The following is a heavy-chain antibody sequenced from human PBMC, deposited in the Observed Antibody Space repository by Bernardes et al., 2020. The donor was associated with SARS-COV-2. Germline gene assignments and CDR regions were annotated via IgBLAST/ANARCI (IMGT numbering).Heavy chain of an antibody. J-gene: IGHJ6*02. CDR1: GFTFSSYE. D-gene: IGHD3-3*01. Sequence: GGSLRLSCAASGFTFSSYEMNWVRQAPGKGLEWVSYISSSGSTIYYADSVKGRFTISRDNAKNSLYLQMNSLRAEDTAVYYCARDRLGITIFGGVYYYGMGVWSQGTTVTVSS. V-gene: IGHV3-48*03. CDR3: ARDRLGITIFGGVYYYGMGV. CDR2: ISSSGSTI.